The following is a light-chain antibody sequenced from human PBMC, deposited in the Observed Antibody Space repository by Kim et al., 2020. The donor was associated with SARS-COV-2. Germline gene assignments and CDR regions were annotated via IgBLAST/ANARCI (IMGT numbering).Light chain of an antibody. CDR3: QSYDSRLSAHV. V-gene: IGLV1-40*01. CDR1: SSNIGAGYD. J-gene: IGLJ1*01. Sequence: QSVLTQPPSVSGAPGQRVTISCTGSSSNIGAGYDVHWYQLLPGTAPKLLIYANSNRPSGVPDRVSGSKSGTSASLTITGLQAEDEADYYCQSYDSRLSAHVFGTGTKVTVL. CDR2: ANS.